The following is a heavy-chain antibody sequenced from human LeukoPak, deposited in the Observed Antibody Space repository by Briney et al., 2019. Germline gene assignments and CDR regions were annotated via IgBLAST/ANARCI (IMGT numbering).Heavy chain of an antibody. CDR3: ARGRIPYLPPSWRGAFDI. Sequence: SETLSLTCAVYVESFSGYYWSWLRQPPGKGREGLGEIKHSGSTNHNPSLKSRVNISVDTSQNQFFLKISSVTAADTAVYYCARGRIPYLPPSWRGAFDIWGQGTMVTVSS. CDR2: IKHSGST. V-gene: IGHV4-34*01. D-gene: IGHD2/OR15-2a*01. J-gene: IGHJ3*02. CDR1: VESFSGYY.